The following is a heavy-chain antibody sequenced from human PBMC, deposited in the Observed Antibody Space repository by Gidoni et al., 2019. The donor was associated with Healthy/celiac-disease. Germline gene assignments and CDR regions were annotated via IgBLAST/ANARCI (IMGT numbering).Heavy chain of an antibody. D-gene: IGHD3-16*02. CDR2: IWYDGSNK. V-gene: IGHV3-33*01. J-gene: IGHJ4*02. Sequence: QVQLVESGGGVVQPGRSLRLSCAASGFPFRSYGMHWVRQAPGKGLEWVAVIWYDGSNKYYADSVKGRFTISRDNSKNTLYLQMNSLRAEDTAVYYCARDQSPRYVWGSYRSPDYWGQGTLVTVSS. CDR3: ARDQSPRYVWGSYRSPDY. CDR1: GFPFRSYG.